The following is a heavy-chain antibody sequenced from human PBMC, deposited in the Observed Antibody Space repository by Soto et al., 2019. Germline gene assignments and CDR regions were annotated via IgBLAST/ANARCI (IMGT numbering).Heavy chain of an antibody. CDR3: ARDTYSSSWYSIPYYYYYGMDV. CDR2: ISSSSSYI. V-gene: IGHV3-21*01. J-gene: IGHJ6*02. Sequence: EVQLVESGGGLVKPGGSLRLSCAASGFTFSSYSMNWVRQAPGKGLEWVSSISSSSSYIYYADSVKGRFTISRDNAKNSLYLQMNSLRAEDTTVYYCARDTYSSSWYSIPYYYYYGMDVWGQGTTVTVSS. D-gene: IGHD6-13*01. CDR1: GFTFSSYS.